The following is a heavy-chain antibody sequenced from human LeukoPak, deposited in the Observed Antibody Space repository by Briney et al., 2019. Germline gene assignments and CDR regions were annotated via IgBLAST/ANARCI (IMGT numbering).Heavy chain of an antibody. CDR1: GFTFSDAW. J-gene: IGHJ1*01. CDR2: IKSKTEGGTT. V-gene: IGHV3-15*01. CDR3: PPWGILGYFPAF. Sequence: GGSLRLSCAASGFTFSDAWMSWVRQAPGKGLEWVGRIKSKTEGGTTDYAAPAKGRFSIARDDSKDTLYLQMSRLRTEDTAVYYCPPWGILGYFPAFGGRDPLAPVS. D-gene: IGHD2/OR15-2a*01.